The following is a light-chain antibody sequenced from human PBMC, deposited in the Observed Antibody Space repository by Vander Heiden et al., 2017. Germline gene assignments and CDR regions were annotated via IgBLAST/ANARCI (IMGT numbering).Light chain of an antibody. CDR3: QSYDSSLSGVV. V-gene: IGLV1-40*01. CDR1: SSNIGAGYD. Sequence: QSVLTQPPSVSGAPGQRVTIPCTGSSSNIGAGYDVHWYQQHPGTAPKLLIYGNSNRPSGVPDRFSGSKSGTTASLAITGLQAEEEADYYCQSYDSSLSGVVFGGGTKLTVL. J-gene: IGLJ2*01. CDR2: GNS.